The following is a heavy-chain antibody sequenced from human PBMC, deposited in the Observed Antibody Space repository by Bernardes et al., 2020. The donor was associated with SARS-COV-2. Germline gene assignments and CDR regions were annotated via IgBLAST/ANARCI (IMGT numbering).Heavy chain of an antibody. V-gene: IGHV3-74*01. CDR1: GFRLRNYL. CDR2: INHYGATA. Sequence: GNPCRPGVVSGFRLRNYLMHLVPPTPGEGAVLGSRINHYGATANYPDFVKGRFTVSRDNAKNTVYLQMNSLTAEDTAVYYCTRDVRLIFFDYWGQGSLVTVSS. D-gene: IGHD3-16*01. J-gene: IGHJ4*02. CDR3: TRDVRLIFFDY.